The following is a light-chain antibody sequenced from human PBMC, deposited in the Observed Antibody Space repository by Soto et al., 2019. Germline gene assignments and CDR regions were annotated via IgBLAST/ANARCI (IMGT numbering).Light chain of an antibody. J-gene: IGLJ3*02. CDR1: SSNIGAGYD. CDR3: QSYDSSLSGWV. Sequence: QSVLTQPPSVSGAPGQRVTISCTGSSSNIGAGYDVHWYQQLPVTAPKLLIYGNHNRPSGVPDRFSGSKSGTSASLAITGLQAEDEVVYYCQSYDSSLSGWVFGGGTKVTVL. CDR2: GNH. V-gene: IGLV1-40*01.